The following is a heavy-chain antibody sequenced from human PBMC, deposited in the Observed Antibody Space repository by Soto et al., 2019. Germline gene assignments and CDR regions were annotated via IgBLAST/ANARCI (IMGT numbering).Heavy chain of an antibody. Sequence: QVQLVESGGVVVQPGRSLRLSCAAAGFLLSSFGIHWVRQSPGKGLEWVAVISYAGSNKYYIDSVKGRFTISRDNSKNTVYQQLNSLRVEDTAVYYCEIPFPVPVAISPSPVFDPWGQGTLVTVSS. D-gene: IGHD2-2*01. V-gene: IGHV3-30*03. CDR1: GFLLSSFG. J-gene: IGHJ5*02. CDR3: EIPFPVPVAISPSPVFDP. CDR2: ISYAGSNK.